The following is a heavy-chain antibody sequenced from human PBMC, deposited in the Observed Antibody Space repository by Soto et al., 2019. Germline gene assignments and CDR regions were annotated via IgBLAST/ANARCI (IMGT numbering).Heavy chain of an antibody. CDR3: ARGSGWYPPVDY. J-gene: IGHJ4*02. CDR2: INAGNGNT. D-gene: IGHD6-19*01. V-gene: IGHV1-3*05. CDR1: GYTFTSYA. Sequence: QVQLVQSGAEEKKPGASVKVSCKASGYTFTSYAMHWVRQAPGQRLEWMGWINAGNGNTKYSQKSQGRVTITRDTSASTAYMELSSLRSEDTAVYYGARGSGWYPPVDYWGQGTLVTVSS.